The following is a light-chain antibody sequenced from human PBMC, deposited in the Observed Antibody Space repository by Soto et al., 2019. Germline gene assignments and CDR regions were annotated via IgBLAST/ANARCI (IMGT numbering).Light chain of an antibody. CDR3: SSYTSSSTPWV. V-gene: IGLV2-14*01. CDR2: DVS. CDR1: SSDVGGYNY. Sequence: QSALTQPASVSGSPGQSITISCTGTSSDVGGYNYVSWYQQHPGKAPKLMIYDVSNRPSGVSNRFSGSKSGNTASLTISGLQAEDGADYYWSSYTSSSTPWVFGGGTKLTV. J-gene: IGLJ3*02.